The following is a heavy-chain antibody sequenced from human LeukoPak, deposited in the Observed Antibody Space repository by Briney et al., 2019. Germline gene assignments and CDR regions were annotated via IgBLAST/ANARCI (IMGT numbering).Heavy chain of an antibody. J-gene: IGHJ5*02. D-gene: IGHD3-10*01. CDR3: ARSMPFGEYWFDP. Sequence: SQTLSLTCAVSGGSISSGGYSWSWIRQPPGKGLEWIGYIYHSGSTNYNLSLKSRVTISVDRSNNQFSLKLTSVTAADTAVYYCARSMPFGEYWFDPWGQGTLVTVSS. CDR1: GGSISSGGYS. CDR2: IYHSGST. V-gene: IGHV4-30-2*01.